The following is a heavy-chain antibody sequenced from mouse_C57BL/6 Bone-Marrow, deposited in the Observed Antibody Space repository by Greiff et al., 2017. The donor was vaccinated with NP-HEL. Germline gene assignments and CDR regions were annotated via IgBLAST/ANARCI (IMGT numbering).Heavy chain of an antibody. D-gene: IGHD1-1*01. CDR1: GFTFSDYG. CDR3: ASRYYVSPYAMDY. Sequence: EVKLMESGGGLVQPGGSLKLSCAASGFTFSDYGMAWVRQAPRKGPEWVAFISHLAYSIYYADTVTGRFTISRENAKNTLYLEMSSLRSEDTAMYYCASRYYVSPYAMDYWGQGTSVTVSS. J-gene: IGHJ4*01. V-gene: IGHV5-15*01. CDR2: ISHLAYSI.